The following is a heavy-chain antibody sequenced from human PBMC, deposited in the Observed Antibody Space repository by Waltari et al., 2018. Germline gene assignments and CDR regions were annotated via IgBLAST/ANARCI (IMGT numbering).Heavy chain of an antibody. Sequence: QLQLQESGPGLVKPSETLSLTCTVSGGSISSSSYYWGRIRHPPGKGLEWIGSIYYSGSTYYNPSLKSRVTISVDTSKNQFSLKLSSVTAADTAVYYCARDWGQGITMVQGVITWGQGTLVTVSS. CDR1: GGSISSSSYY. CDR3: ARDWGQGITMVQGVIT. J-gene: IGHJ5*02. CDR2: IYYSGST. D-gene: IGHD3-10*01. V-gene: IGHV4-39*07.